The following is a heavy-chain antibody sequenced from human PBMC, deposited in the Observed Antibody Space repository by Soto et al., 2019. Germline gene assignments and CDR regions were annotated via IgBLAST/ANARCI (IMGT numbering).Heavy chain of an antibody. D-gene: IGHD2-15*01. CDR2: ISYDGDNK. CDR1: GFTFSSYA. J-gene: IGHJ5*02. V-gene: IGHV3-30-3*01. Sequence: QVQLVESGGGVVQPGRSLRLSCAASGFTFSSYAMHWVRQAPGKGLEWVAVISYDGDNKFYADSVKGRFTISRDNSKNTLYLHMNSLRAEYTALYYCARDPMSCSGGRCTSVGWFDPWGQGTLVTVSS. CDR3: ARDPMSCSGGRCTSVGWFDP.